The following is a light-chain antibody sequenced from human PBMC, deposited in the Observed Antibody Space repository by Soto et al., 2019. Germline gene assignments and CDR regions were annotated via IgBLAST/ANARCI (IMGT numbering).Light chain of an antibody. CDR3: QHPGT. Sequence: DIVLTQSPGTLSLSPWERATLSCRASQSISSFYLAWYQQKPGQAPRFLIYGASSRATGIPDRFSGSGSGTDFTLTISRLEPEDFAVYYCQHPGTFGQGTKVDI. CDR1: QSISSFY. V-gene: IGKV3-20*01. J-gene: IGKJ1*01. CDR2: GAS.